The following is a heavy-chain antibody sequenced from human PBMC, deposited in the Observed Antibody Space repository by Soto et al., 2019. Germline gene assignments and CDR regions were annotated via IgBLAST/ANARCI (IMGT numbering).Heavy chain of an antibody. CDR1: GFTFSSYA. Sequence: GGSLRLSCAASGFTFSSYAVSWVRQAPGKGPEWISSISGSGSTIYYADSVKGRFTISRDNSKNTLYLQMSSLRAEDTAVYYCAKVFDYYDSSGYYYFDCQHQQTLGTIAS. J-gene: IGHJ4*02. D-gene: IGHD3-22*01. CDR2: ISGSGSTI. CDR3: AKVFDYYDSSGYYYFDC. V-gene: IGHV3-23*01.